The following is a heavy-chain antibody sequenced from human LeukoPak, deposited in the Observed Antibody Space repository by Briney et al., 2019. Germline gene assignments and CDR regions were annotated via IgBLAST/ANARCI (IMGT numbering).Heavy chain of an antibody. CDR3: ARGAYCNPGSCPGAFDI. Sequence: PGGSLRLSCAASGFTFTSNWHWVRQAPGKGLEWVAIIWYDGTNIQYADSVKGRFTISRDNSKNTLYLQMNSLRTEDTAVFYCARGAYCNPGSCPGAFDIWGQGTMVTVSS. J-gene: IGHJ3*02. V-gene: IGHV3-33*08. CDR2: IWYDGTNI. CDR1: GFTFTSN. D-gene: IGHD2-15*01.